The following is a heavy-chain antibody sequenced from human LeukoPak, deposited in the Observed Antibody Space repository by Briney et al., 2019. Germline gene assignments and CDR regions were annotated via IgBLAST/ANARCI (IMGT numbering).Heavy chain of an antibody. CDR2: ISSTSTYT. J-gene: IGHJ4*02. D-gene: IGHD5-18*01. CDR3: ARDPAYSYGSGC. CDR1: GFTFSSYS. V-gene: IGHV3-21*01. Sequence: GGSLRLSCAASGFTFSSYSMNWVRQAPGKGLEWVSSISSTSTYTYYADSLKGRFTISRDNAKNSLYLQMNNLRAEDTAVYYCARDPAYSYGSGCWGQGTPVTVTS.